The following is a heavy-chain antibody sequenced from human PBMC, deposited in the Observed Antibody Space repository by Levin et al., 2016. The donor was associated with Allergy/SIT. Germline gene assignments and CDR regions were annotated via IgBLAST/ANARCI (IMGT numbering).Heavy chain of an antibody. CDR3: ARAGFTGWYFDL. CDR1: GYFFATYW. V-gene: IGHV5-51*01. J-gene: IGHJ2*01. CDR2: IFPDDSNA. Sequence: KVSCKASGYFFATYWIGWVRQMPGKGLEWVGTIFPDDSNARYSLSFQGQVTLSADKSITSAYLQWSSLKASDTAMYYCARAGFTGWYFDLWGRGTQVTVSS. D-gene: IGHD2-8*02.